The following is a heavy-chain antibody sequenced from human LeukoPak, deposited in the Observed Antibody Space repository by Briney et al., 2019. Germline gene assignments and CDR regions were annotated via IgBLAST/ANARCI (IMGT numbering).Heavy chain of an antibody. CDR1: RYSISSGYN. CDR2: ISHSGST. CDR3: ARGYYGSGSYYKGNYFGY. Sequence: SETLSLTCAVSRYSISSGYNWGWIRQSPGKGLEWIGSISHSGSTYYNPSLKSRVTISVDTSKNEFSLNLSSVTAADTAVYYCARGYYGSGSYYKGNYFGYWGRGTLVTVSS. D-gene: IGHD3-10*01. V-gene: IGHV4-38-2*01. J-gene: IGHJ4*02.